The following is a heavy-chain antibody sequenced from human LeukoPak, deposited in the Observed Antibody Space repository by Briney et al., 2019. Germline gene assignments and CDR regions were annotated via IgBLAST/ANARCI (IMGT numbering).Heavy chain of an antibody. CDR2: IYYSGRT. Sequence: SETLSLTCTVSGGSISSYYWSWIRQPPGKGLEWIGYIYYSGRTSYNPSLKSRVTISVDTSKNQFSLRLSSVTAADTAVYYCAKEESSSGWYGVYYYYMDVWGQGTMVTVSS. V-gene: IGHV4-59*01. J-gene: IGHJ6*03. CDR1: GGSISSYY. D-gene: IGHD6-19*01. CDR3: AKEESSSGWYGVYYYYMDV.